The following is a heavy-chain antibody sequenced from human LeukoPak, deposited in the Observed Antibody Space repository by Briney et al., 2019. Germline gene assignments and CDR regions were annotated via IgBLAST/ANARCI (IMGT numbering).Heavy chain of an antibody. CDR1: GFTFSNFW. D-gene: IGHD6-19*01. J-gene: IGHJ4*02. CDR2: INQDGSEK. V-gene: IGHV3-7*01. Sequence: GGSLRLSCAASGFTFSNFWMSWVRQAPGKGLEWVANINQDGSEKNYVDPVKGRFTISRDSAKNSLYLQMDSLRAEDTAIYYCARCSGWAFKNWGQGTLVTVSS. CDR3: ARCSGWAFKN.